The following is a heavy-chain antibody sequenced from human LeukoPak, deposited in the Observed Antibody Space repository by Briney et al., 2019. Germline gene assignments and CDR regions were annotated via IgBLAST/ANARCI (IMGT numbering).Heavy chain of an antibody. Sequence: GASVKVSCKASGGTFSSYAISWVRQAPGQGLEWMGGIIPIFGTANYAQKFQGRVTMTRDMSTSTVYMELSSLRSEDTAVYYCAREGIVVVPAAIGWFDPWGQGTLVTVSS. CDR2: IIPIFGTA. J-gene: IGHJ5*02. D-gene: IGHD2-2*01. CDR1: GGTFSSYA. V-gene: IGHV1-69*05. CDR3: AREGIVVVPAAIGWFDP.